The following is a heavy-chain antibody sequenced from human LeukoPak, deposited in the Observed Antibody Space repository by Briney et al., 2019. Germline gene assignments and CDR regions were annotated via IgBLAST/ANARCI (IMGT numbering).Heavy chain of an antibody. CDR2: IIPIFGTA. V-gene: IGHV1-69*13. D-gene: IGHD3-10*01. Sequence: GASVKVSCKAPGGTFSSYAISWVRQAPGQGLEWMGGIIPIFGTANYAQKFQGRVTITADESTSTAYMELSSLRSEDTAVYYCARGPMVRGVITSPWSYYYYMDVWGKGTTVTISS. CDR1: GGTFSSYA. CDR3: ARGPMVRGVITSPWSYYYYMDV. J-gene: IGHJ6*03.